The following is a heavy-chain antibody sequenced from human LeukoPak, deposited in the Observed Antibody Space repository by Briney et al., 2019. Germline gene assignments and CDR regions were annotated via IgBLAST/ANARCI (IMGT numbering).Heavy chain of an antibody. D-gene: IGHD2-8*02. CDR3: AKGLLDPNLVLDY. V-gene: IGHV3-23*01. CDR2: ISGSGGST. J-gene: IGHJ4*02. CDR1: GFTFSSYA. Sequence: GGSLRLSCAASGFTFSSYAMSWVRQAPGKGLEWVSAISGSGGSTYYADSVKGRFTISRDNSKNTLYLQMNSLRAEDTAVYFCAKGLLDPNLVLDYWGQGTLVTVSS.